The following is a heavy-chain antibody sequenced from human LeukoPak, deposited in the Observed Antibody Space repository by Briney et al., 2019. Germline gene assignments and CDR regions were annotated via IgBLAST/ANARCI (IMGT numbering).Heavy chain of an antibody. D-gene: IGHD6-19*01. CDR3: VKWLVRRYYFDY. Sequence: SETLSLTCAVYGGSFSGYYWSWIRQPPGKGLEWIGEINHSGSTNYNPSLKSRVTISVDTSKNQFSLKLSSVTAADTAVYYCVKWLVRRYYFDYWGQGTLVTVSS. CDR2: INHSGST. CDR1: GGSFSGYY. J-gene: IGHJ4*02. V-gene: IGHV4-34*01.